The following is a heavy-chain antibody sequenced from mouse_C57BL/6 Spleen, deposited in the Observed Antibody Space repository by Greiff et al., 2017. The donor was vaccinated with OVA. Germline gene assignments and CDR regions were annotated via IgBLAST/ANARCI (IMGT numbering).Heavy chain of an antibody. CDR1: GYSITSGYY. D-gene: IGHD2-10*01. J-gene: IGHJ2*01. V-gene: IGHV3-6*01. Sequence: DVQLQESGPGLVKPSQSLSLTCSVTGYSITSGYYWNWIRQFPGNKLEWMGYISYDGSNNYNPSLKNRISITRDTSKNQFFLKLNSVTTEDTATYYCARTLSYYGNYDFDYWGQGTTLTVSS. CDR3: ARTLSYYGNYDFDY. CDR2: ISYDGSN.